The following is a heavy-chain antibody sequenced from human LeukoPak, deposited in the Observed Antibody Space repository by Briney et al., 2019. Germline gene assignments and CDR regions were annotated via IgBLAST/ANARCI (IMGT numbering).Heavy chain of an antibody. CDR3: ANEWGTADFDY. J-gene: IGHJ4*02. CDR1: GFTFSSYG. Sequence: GGSLRLSCAASGFTFSSYGMHWVRQAPGKGLEWVAVIWYDGSNKYHADSVKGRFTISRDNSKNTLYLQMNSLRAEDTAVYYCANEWGTADFDYWGQGTLVTVSS. CDR2: IWYDGSNK. V-gene: IGHV3-33*06. D-gene: IGHD3-16*01.